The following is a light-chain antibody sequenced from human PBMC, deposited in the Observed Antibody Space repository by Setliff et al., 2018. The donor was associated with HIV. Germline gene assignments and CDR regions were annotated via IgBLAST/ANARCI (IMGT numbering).Light chain of an antibody. CDR3: TSYTSYSSVV. CDR2: DVS. V-gene: IGLV2-14*01. Sequence: LTQPASVSGSPGQSIAISCTGTSSXVGAYNYVSWYQQHPGKAPKLMIYDVSKRPSGVSNRFSGSKSGNTASLSISGLQAEDEPDYYCTSYTSYSSVVFGGGTKVTVL. J-gene: IGLJ2*01. CDR1: SSXVGAYNY.